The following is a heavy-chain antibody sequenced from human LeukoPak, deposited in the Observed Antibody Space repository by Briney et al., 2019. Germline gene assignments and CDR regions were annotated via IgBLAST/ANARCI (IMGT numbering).Heavy chain of an antibody. D-gene: IGHD3-22*01. CDR3: ARRGRITMIVVVIGNDAFDI. CDR2: IYTSGST. J-gene: IGHJ3*02. Sequence: SGTLSLTCTVSGGSISSGSYYWSWIRQPAGKGLEWIGRIYTSGSTNYNPSLKSRVTISVDTSKNQFSLKLSSVTAADTAVYYCARRGRITMIVVVIGNDAFDIWGQGTMVTVSS. V-gene: IGHV4-61*02. CDR1: GGSISSGSYY.